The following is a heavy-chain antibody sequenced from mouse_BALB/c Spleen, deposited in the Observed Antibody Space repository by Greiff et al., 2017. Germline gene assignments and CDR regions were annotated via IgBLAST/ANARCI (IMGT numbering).Heavy chain of an antibody. CDR3: AREKGYGNYEYFDV. D-gene: IGHD2-1*01. CDR1: GFTFSDYY. J-gene: IGHJ1*01. Sequence: DVKLVESGGGLVKPGGSLKLSCAASGFTFSDYYMYWVRQTPEKRLEWVATISDGGSYTYYPDSVKGRFTISRDNAKNNLYLQMSSLKSEDTAMYYCAREKGYGNYEYFDVWGAGTTVTVSS. CDR2: ISDGGSYT. V-gene: IGHV5-4*02.